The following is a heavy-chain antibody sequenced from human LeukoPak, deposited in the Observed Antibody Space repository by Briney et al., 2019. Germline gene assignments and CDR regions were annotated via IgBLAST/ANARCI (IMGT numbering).Heavy chain of an antibody. D-gene: IGHD6-6*01. Sequence: SETLSLTCTVSGGSISSSSDYWGWIRQPPGKGLEWIGSIYYSGSTYYNPSLKSRVTISVDTSKNQFSLKLSSVTAADTAVYYCARLVYSSSSDNRFFDYWGQGTLVTVSS. CDR3: ARLVYSSSSDNRFFDY. V-gene: IGHV4-39*01. J-gene: IGHJ4*02. CDR2: IYYSGST. CDR1: GGSISSSSDY.